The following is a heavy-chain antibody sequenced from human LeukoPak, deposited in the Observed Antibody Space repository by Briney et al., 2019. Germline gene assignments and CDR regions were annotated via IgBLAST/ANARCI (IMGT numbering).Heavy chain of an antibody. CDR3: ARDRNYGRLYYFDY. J-gene: IGHJ4*02. CDR2: IYYSGST. V-gene: IGHV4-30-4*01. CDR1: GGSISSGDYY. D-gene: IGHD1-7*01. Sequence: SETLSLTCTVSGGSISSGDYYWSWIRQPPGKGLEWIGYIYYSGSTYYNPSLKSRVTISVDTSKNQFSLKLSSVTAADTAVYYCARDRNYGRLYYFDYWGQGTLVTVSS.